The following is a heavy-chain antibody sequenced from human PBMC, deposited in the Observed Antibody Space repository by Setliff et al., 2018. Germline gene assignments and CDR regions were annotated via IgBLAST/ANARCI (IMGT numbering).Heavy chain of an antibody. CDR3: ARSFSRSGKFLLDY. J-gene: IGHJ4*02. Sequence: SATLSLTCAVYGGSFSGYYWSWIRQPPGKRLEWIGEIIHSGSTNYNPSLKSRVTISMDTSKNQFSLKVPSVTAADTAVYYCARSFSRSGKFLLDYWGQGALVTVSS. CDR1: GGSFSGYY. D-gene: IGHD1-26*01. CDR2: IIHSGST. V-gene: IGHV4-34*12.